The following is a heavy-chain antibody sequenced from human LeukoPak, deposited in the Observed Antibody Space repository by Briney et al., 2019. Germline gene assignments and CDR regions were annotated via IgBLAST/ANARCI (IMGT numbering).Heavy chain of an antibody. J-gene: IGHJ4*02. CDR2: IIPIFGTA. CDR3: ARVMITFGGIPLLDY. Sequence: SVKVSCKASGGTFSSYAISWVRQAPGQGLEWMGRIIPIFGTANYAQKFQGRVTITTDESTSTAYMELSSLRSEDTAVYYCARVMITFGGIPLLDYWGQGTLVTVSS. D-gene: IGHD3-16*01. CDR1: GGTFSSYA. V-gene: IGHV1-69*05.